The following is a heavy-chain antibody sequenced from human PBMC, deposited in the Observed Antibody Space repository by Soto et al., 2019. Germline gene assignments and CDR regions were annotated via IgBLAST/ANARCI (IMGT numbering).Heavy chain of an antibody. V-gene: IGHV3-49*04. CDR3: TRDQGLDYYDSSGYYPNDAFDI. J-gene: IGHJ3*02. Sequence: GGSLRLSCAASGFTFRNYGMNWVRQAPGKGLEWVGRIRSKADGGTTEYVASVKGRFTISRDDSKSIAYLQMNSLKTEDTAVYYCTRDQGLDYYDSSGYYPNDAFDIWGQGTMVTVSS. CDR1: GFTFRNYG. CDR2: IRSKADGGTT. D-gene: IGHD3-22*01.